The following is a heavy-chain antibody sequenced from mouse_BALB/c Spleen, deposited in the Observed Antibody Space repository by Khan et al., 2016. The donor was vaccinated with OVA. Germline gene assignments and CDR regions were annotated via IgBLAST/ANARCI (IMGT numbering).Heavy chain of an antibody. V-gene: IGHV3-2*02. CDR3: ARKNYYGYAMDY. Sequence: EVQLQESGPGLVKPSQSLSLTCTVTGYSITSGYAWNWIRQFPGNQLEWMGYITYSGSTRYNPSLRSRISITRDTSTNQSFLQLNSVTTEDTATSYCARKNYYGYAMDYWGQGTSVTVSS. CDR2: ITYSGST. CDR1: GYSITSGYA. D-gene: IGHD1-1*01. J-gene: IGHJ4*01.